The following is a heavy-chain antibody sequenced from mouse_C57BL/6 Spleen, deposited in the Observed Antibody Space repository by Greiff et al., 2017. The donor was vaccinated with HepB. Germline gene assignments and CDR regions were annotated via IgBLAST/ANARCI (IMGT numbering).Heavy chain of an antibody. CDR3: ARGHYYGSSYHAMDY. J-gene: IGHJ4*01. CDR1: GFTFSDYG. D-gene: IGHD1-1*01. V-gene: IGHV5-17*01. CDR2: ISSGSSTI. Sequence: EVKLMESGGGLVKPGGSLKLSCAASGFTFSDYGMHWVRQAPEKGLEWVAYISSGSSTIYYADTVKGRFTISRDNAKNTLFLQMTSLRSEDTAMYYCARGHYYGSSYHAMDYWGQGTSVTVSS.